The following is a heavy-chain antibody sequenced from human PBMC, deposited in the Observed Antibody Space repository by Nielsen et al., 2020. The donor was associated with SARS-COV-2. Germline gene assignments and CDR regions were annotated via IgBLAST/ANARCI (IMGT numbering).Heavy chain of an antibody. J-gene: IGHJ3*01. D-gene: IGHD3-10*01. CDR2: VSASGGST. V-gene: IGHV3-23*01. Sequence: GGSLRLSCAASGFTFNIYAMAWVRRAPGRGLRWVTGVSASGGSTYYTDSVKGRFSISRDNSKNTLFLQIHSLRVEDTALYYCAKDGVVRGDALDLWGQGTMVTVSS. CDR3: AKDGVVRGDALDL. CDR1: GFTFNIYA.